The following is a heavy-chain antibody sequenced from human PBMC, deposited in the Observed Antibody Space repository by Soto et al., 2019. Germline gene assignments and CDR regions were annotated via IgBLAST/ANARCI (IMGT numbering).Heavy chain of an antibody. V-gene: IGHV1-69*01. J-gene: IGHJ5*02. CDR3: ARDRGDGYNPGWFDP. CDR2: IIPIFGTA. CDR1: GGTFSSYA. Sequence: QVQLVQSGAEVKKPGSSVKVSCKASGGTFSSYAISWVRQAPGQGLEWMGGIIPIFGTANYAQKFQGRVTISADESTSRAYMELSSLRSEDTAVYYCARDRGDGYNPGWFDPWGQGTLVTVSS. D-gene: IGHD5-12*01.